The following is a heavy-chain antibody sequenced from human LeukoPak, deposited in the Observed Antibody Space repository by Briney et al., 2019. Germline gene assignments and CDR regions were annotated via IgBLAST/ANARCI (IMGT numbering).Heavy chain of an antibody. V-gene: IGHV3-30*04. CDR1: GFTFSNYA. Sequence: GGSLRLSCAASGFTFSNYAIHWVRQPPGKGLEWVAVISYDGSNKYYADSVKGRFTISRDNSKNTLYLQMNSLRAEDTAVYYCAKVTKLGYCSGGSCYGYYYYYMDVWGKGTTVTISS. D-gene: IGHD2-15*01. CDR2: ISYDGSNK. J-gene: IGHJ6*03. CDR3: AKVTKLGYCSGGSCYGYYYYYMDV.